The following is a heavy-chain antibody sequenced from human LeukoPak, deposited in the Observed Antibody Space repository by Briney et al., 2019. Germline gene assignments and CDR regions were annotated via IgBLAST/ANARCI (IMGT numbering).Heavy chain of an antibody. CDR3: ARAHSSGWYRGFDY. CDR1: GYNFNDFG. CDR2: ISAYNGNT. J-gene: IGHJ4*02. D-gene: IGHD6-19*01. Sequence: ASVKVSCKASGYNFNDFGISWVRQAPGQGLEWMGWISAYNGNTNYAQKLQGRVTMTTDTSTSTAYMELRSLRSDDTAVYYCARAHSSGWYRGFDYWGQGTLVTVSS. V-gene: IGHV1-18*01.